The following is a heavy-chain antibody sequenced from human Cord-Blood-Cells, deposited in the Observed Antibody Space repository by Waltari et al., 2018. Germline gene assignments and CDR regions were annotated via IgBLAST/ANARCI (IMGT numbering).Heavy chain of an antibody. Sequence: QVQLVQSGAEVKKPGASVKVSCKAAGYTFTGYYLHWVRQAPGQGLEWLGWINPHSGGTNSAQKFQGRVTMARDTAISTAYMELSRLRSDDTAVYYCARPLSVAWIDAFDIWGQGTMVTVSS. CDR3: ARPLSVAWIDAFDI. J-gene: IGHJ3*02. V-gene: IGHV1-2*02. CDR1: GYTFTGYY. CDR2: INPHSGGT. D-gene: IGHD2-2*03.